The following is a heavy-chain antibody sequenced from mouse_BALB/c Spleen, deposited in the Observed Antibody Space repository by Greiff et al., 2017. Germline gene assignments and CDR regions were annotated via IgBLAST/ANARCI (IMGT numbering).Heavy chain of an antibody. V-gene: IGHV5-6*01. Sequence: EVKLVESGGDLVKPGGSLKLSCAASGFTFSSYGMSWVRQTPDKRLEWVATISSGGSYTYYPDSVKGRFTISRDNAKNTLYLQMSSLKSEDTAMYYCARQDPNYDYERAWFAYWGQGTLVTVSA. CDR1: GFTFSSYG. J-gene: IGHJ3*01. D-gene: IGHD2-4*01. CDR3: ARQDPNYDYERAWFAY. CDR2: ISSGGSYT.